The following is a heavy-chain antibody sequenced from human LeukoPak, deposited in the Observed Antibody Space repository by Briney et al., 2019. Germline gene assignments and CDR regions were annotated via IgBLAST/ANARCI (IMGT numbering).Heavy chain of an antibody. Sequence: ASVKVSCKASGYTFTSYGISWVRQAPGQGLEWMGWISAYNGNTSYAQKLQGRVTMTTDTSTSTAYMEQRSLRSDDTAVYYCARDRGRQQLVREFDYWGQGTLVTVSS. J-gene: IGHJ4*02. V-gene: IGHV1-18*01. CDR1: GYTFTSYG. CDR2: ISAYNGNT. CDR3: ARDRGRQQLVREFDY. D-gene: IGHD6-13*01.